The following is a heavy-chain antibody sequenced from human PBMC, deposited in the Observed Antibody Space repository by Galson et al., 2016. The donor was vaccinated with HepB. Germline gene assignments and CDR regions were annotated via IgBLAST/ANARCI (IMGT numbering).Heavy chain of an antibody. CDR1: GFTFSTYA. Sequence: SLRLSCAASGFTFSTYAMSWVRQAPGKGLEWVSGISGSSEAIYYADSVKNRFTISRDNSKNALYLQMNSLRAEDTAVYYCATRLRAPANWGQGAQVTVSS. CDR2: ISGSSEAI. CDR3: ATRLRAPAN. V-gene: IGHV3-23*01. J-gene: IGHJ4*02. D-gene: IGHD1-26*01.